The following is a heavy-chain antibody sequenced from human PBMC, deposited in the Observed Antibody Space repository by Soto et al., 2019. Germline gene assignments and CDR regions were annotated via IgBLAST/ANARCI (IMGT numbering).Heavy chain of an antibody. V-gene: IGHV2-5*02. Sequence: QITLNESGPPLVNPTQTLTLTCTFSGFSLSTRDVGVGWIRQPPGEALEWLGVVYWDDSKTYSPSLESRLTITKDTSKNQVVLRMTKMDPVDTATYYCAHCRGGVASFWGQGTLVTVSS. J-gene: IGHJ4*02. D-gene: IGHD2-2*01. CDR1: GFSLSTRDVG. CDR3: AHCRGGVASF. CDR2: VYWDDSK.